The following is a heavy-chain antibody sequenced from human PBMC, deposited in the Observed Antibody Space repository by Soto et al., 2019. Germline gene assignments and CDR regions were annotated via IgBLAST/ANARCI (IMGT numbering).Heavy chain of an antibody. Sequence: QITLKESGTTRVKPTQTLTLTCTYSGFSLNTYGVGVGWIRQPPGKALEWLALIYWDDDKRYSPSLKSRLTITKDTSKNQVVLTMTNMDPVDTVTYYCARALGSWGAYYFDYWGQGTLVTVSS. CDR2: IYWDDDK. V-gene: IGHV2-5*02. D-gene: IGHD3-16*01. CDR1: GFSLNTYGVG. CDR3: ARALGSWGAYYFDY. J-gene: IGHJ4*02.